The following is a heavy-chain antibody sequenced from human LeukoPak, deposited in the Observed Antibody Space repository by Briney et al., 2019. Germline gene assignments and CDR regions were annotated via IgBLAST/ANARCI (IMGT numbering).Heavy chain of an antibody. CDR3: ARDLYGFWSGYYFDY. J-gene: IGHJ4*02. Sequence: PGGSLRLSCAACGFTFSSYWMSWVRQAPGKGLEWVANIKQDGSEKYYVDSVKGRFTISRDNAKNSLYLQMNSLRAEDTAVYYCARDLYGFWSGYYFDYWGQGTLVTVSS. V-gene: IGHV3-7*01. CDR2: IKQDGSEK. D-gene: IGHD3-3*01. CDR1: GFTFSSYW.